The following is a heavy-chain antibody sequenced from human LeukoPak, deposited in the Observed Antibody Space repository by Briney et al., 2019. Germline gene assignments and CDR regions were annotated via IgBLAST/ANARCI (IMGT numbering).Heavy chain of an antibody. D-gene: IGHD6-13*01. J-gene: IGHJ4*02. V-gene: IGHV4-38-2*01. CDR3: ARQRIAAAGPDY. Sequence: SETLSLTCAVSGYSIGSGYYWGWIRQPPGKGLEWIGSIYHSGSTYYNPSLKSRVTISVDTSKNQFSLKLSSVTAADTAVYSCARQRIAAAGPDYWGQGTLVTVSS. CDR1: GYSIGSGYY. CDR2: IYHSGST.